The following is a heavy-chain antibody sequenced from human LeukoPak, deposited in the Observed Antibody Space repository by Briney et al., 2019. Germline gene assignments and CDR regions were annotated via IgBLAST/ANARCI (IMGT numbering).Heavy chain of an antibody. CDR1: GYTFTSYD. D-gene: IGHD2-2*01. J-gene: IGHJ5*02. Sequence: GASVKVSCMASGYTFTSYDINWVRQATGQGLEWMGWMNPYSGDTGYAQKFQGRVTMTRNTSISAAYMELSSLRFEDTAMYYCASAESTNPNWFDPWGQGTLVTVSS. V-gene: IGHV1-8*02. CDR2: MNPYSGDT. CDR3: ASAESTNPNWFDP.